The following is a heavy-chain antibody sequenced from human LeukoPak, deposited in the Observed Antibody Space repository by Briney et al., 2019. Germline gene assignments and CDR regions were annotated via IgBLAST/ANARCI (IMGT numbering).Heavy chain of an antibody. V-gene: IGHV3-23*01. CDR3: AKLEDDIVVVPAALEDY. D-gene: IGHD2-2*01. CDR2: ISGNGGGT. J-gene: IGHJ4*02. CDR1: GFTFSSYG. Sequence: GGSLRLSCAASGFTFSSYGMSWVRQAPRKGLEWVSAISGNGGGTYYADSVKGRFTISRDNSKNTLYLQMNSLRAEDTAVYYCAKLEDDIVVVPAALEDYWGQGTLVTVSS.